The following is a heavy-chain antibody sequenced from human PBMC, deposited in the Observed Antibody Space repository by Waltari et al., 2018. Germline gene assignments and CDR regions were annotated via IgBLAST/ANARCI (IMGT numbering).Heavy chain of an antibody. CDR1: GYTISSGYY. CDR3: AMRDDAFDI. V-gene: IGHV4-38-2*01. CDR2: IYHSGSP. Sequence: QVQLQESGPGLVKPSETLSLTCAVSGYTISSGYYWGWIRQPPGKGLEWIGSIYHSGSPYYNPALKGRGTISVDASKNQFSLKLSSVTAADTAVYYCAMRDDAFDIWGQGTMVTVSS. J-gene: IGHJ3*02.